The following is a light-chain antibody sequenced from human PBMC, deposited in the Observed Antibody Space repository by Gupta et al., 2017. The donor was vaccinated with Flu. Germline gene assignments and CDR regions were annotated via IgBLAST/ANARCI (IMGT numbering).Light chain of an antibody. V-gene: IGKV1-5*03. CDR3: QQYSAYPRT. CDR2: KAS. Sequence: DIQMTQSPSTLSASVGDKVTITCRASQSISGWVAWYQQKTGKATNLLIYKASSLESGVPSRFSGSGSGTEFTLTISSLQPDDFATYYSQQYSAYPRTCGGGTKVEIK. J-gene: IGKJ4*01. CDR1: QSISGW.